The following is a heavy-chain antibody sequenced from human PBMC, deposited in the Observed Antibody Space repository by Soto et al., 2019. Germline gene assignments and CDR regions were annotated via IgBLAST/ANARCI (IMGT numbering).Heavy chain of an antibody. D-gene: IGHD6-19*01. CDR1: GGSFSGYY. V-gene: IGHV4-34*01. J-gene: IGHJ4*02. CDR3: ARGRSMAAVAGTGGFDY. Sequence: PSETLSLTCAVYGGSFSGYYWSWIRQPPGKGLEWIGEINHSGSTNYNPSLKSRVTISVDTSKNQFSLKLSSVTAADTAVYYCARGRSMAAVAGTGGFDYWGQGTLVTVS. CDR2: INHSGST.